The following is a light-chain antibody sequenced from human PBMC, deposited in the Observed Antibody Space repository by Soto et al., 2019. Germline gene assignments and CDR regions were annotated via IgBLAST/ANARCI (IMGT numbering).Light chain of an antibody. J-gene: IGLJ1*01. V-gene: IGLV1-40*01. CDR2: GNI. Sequence: QSALTQPPPVSVAPGQRVTISCTGSSSNIGAGYDVHWYQQRPGTAPKLLIFGNINRPSGVPDRFSGSKSGTSASLAITGLQAEDEGHYYCKSYDSTLSARYVFGTGTKVTVL. CDR1: SSNIGAGYD. CDR3: KSYDSTLSARYV.